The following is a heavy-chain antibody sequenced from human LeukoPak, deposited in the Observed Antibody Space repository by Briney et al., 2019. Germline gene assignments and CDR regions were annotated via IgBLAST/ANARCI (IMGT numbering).Heavy chain of an antibody. CDR2: ISGSGGST. D-gene: IGHD3-10*01. Sequence: GGSLRLSCAAPGFTFSSYAMSWVRQAPGKELEWVSVISGSGGSTDYADSVKGRFTISRDNSKNTLYLQTNSLRAEDTAVYYCAKAVYRITMVQEPLDFWGQGTLVTVSS. J-gene: IGHJ4*02. V-gene: IGHV3-23*01. CDR3: AKAVYRITMVQEPLDF. CDR1: GFTFSSYA.